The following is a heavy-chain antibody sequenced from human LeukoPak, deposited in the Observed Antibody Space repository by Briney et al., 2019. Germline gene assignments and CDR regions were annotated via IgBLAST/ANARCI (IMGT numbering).Heavy chain of an antibody. J-gene: IGHJ4*02. CDR3: ARDGTSTDDY. V-gene: IGHV1-18*01. Sequence: ASVKVSCKASGGTFSSYPITWVRQAPGQGLEWMGWISGNNDNPNYGQKFQGRLTVTTDSSTSTAYMELRNLRSDDTAVYYCARDGTSTDDYWGQGTLVTVSS. D-gene: IGHD2-2*01. CDR1: GGTFSSYP. CDR2: ISGNNDNP.